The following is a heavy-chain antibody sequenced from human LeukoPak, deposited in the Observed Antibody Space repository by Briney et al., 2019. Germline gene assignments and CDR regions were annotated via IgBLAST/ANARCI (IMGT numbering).Heavy chain of an antibody. V-gene: IGHV1-2*02. D-gene: IGHD3-16*01. CDR1: GYTLTGYY. CDR2: INPNSGGT. Sequence: ASVKVSCKASGYTLTGYYMHWVRQAPGQGLEWMGWINPNSGGTNYAQKFQGRVTMTRDTSISTAYMELSRLRSDDTAVYYCARALTEWGRLWFDPWGQGTLVTVSS. CDR3: ARALTEWGRLWFDP. J-gene: IGHJ5*02.